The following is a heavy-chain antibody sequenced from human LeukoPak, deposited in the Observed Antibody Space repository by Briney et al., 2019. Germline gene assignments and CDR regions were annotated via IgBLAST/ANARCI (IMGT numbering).Heavy chain of an antibody. V-gene: IGHV1-46*01. J-gene: IGHJ5*02. D-gene: IGHD4-17*01. CDR2: INPSGGST. CDR3: ARGFGRPGLRRNWFDP. Sequence: GASVKVSCKASGYTFTSYYMHWVRQAPGQGLEWMGIINPSGGSTSYAQKFQGRVTMTRNTSISTAYMELSSLRSEDTAVYYCARGFGRPGLRRNWFDPWGQGTLVTVSS. CDR1: GYTFTSYY.